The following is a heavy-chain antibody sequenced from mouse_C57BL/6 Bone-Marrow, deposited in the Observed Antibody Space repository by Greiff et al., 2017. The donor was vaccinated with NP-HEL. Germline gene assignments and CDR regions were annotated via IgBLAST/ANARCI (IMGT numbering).Heavy chain of an antibody. Sequence: VQLQQSGAELVRPGTSVKMSCKASGYTFTNYWIGWAKPRPGHGLEWIGDIYPGGGYTNYNEKFKGKATLTADKSSSTAYMQFSSLTSEDSAIYYCARRDYDYDGRYYYAMDYWGQGTSVTVSS. V-gene: IGHV1-63*01. CDR1: GYTFTNYW. CDR2: IYPGGGYT. J-gene: IGHJ4*01. CDR3: ARRDYDYDGRYYYAMDY. D-gene: IGHD2-4*01.